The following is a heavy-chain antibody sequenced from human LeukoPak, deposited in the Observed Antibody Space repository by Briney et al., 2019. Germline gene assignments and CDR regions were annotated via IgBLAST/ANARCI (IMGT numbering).Heavy chain of an antibody. J-gene: IGHJ6*02. D-gene: IGHD2-2*01. CDR3: AKELGYCSSTSCYPSHYYYGMDV. Sequence: GGSLRLSCAASGFTFSSYGMHWVRQAPGKGLEWVAVISYDGSNKYYADSVKGRFTISRDNSKNTLYLQMNSLRAEDTAVYYCAKELGYCSSTSCYPSHYYYGMDVWGQGTTVTVSS. V-gene: IGHV3-30*18. CDR2: ISYDGSNK. CDR1: GFTFSSYG.